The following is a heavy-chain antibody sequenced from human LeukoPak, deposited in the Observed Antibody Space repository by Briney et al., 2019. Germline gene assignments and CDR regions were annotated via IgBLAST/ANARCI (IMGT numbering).Heavy chain of an antibody. V-gene: IGHV4-34*11. CDR2: IYYSGST. J-gene: IGHJ4*02. Sequence: SETLSLTCAVYGVPFSGYYWSWIRQPPGKGLEWIGYIYYSGSTYYNPSLKSRTTISVDTSKSHFSLSLSSVTAADTAVYYCARERATAMEVWGQGALVIVSS. CDR3: ARERATAMEV. CDR1: GVPFSGYY. D-gene: IGHD5-18*01.